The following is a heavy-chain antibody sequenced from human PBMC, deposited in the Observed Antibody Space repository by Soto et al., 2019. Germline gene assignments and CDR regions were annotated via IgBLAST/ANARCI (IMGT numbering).Heavy chain of an antibody. D-gene: IGHD3-22*01. CDR1: GFTFNTYG. Sequence: GGSLRLSCVTSGFTFNTYGMTWVRQAPGKGLEWVSSISGSGAGTFYPESVRGRFSVSRDNSRNTLYLQMNSLRGEDTAIYYCAKEVDTSAYTEVFDLWGQGTMVTVSS. V-gene: IGHV3-23*01. CDR2: ISGSGAGT. J-gene: IGHJ3*01. CDR3: AKEVDTSAYTEVFDL.